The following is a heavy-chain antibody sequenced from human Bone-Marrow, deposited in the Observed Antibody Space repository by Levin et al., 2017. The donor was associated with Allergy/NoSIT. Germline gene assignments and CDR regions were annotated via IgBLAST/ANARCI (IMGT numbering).Heavy chain of an antibody. CDR2: IYSSGNT. D-gene: IGHD2/OR15-2a*01. Sequence: SETLSLTCTVSSGSISRSGYFWTWIRQHPGKGLEWIGYIYSSGNTYYNPSLKRRVTLSLDTSTTHFSLDLTSVTAADTAIYFCARGVAGEYYFDSWGQGTLVTVSS. CDR3: ARGVAGEYYFDS. J-gene: IGHJ4*02. CDR1: SGSISRSGYF. V-gene: IGHV4-31*03.